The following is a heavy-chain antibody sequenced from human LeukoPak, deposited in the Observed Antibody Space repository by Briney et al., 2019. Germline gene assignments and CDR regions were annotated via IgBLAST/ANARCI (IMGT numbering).Heavy chain of an antibody. J-gene: IGHJ4*02. Sequence: SETLSLTCTVSGGSISSYYWSWIRQPPGKGLEWIGYIYYSGSTNYNPSLKSRVTISVDTSKSQFSLKLSSVTAADTAVYYCARAHSSGYYVDWGQGTLVTVSS. CDR1: GGSISSYY. V-gene: IGHV4-59*01. CDR2: IYYSGST. D-gene: IGHD3-22*01. CDR3: ARAHSSGYYVD.